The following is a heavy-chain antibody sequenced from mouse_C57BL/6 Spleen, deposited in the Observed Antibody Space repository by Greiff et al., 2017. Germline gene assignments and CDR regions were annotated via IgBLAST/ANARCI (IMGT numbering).Heavy chain of an antibody. D-gene: IGHD2-5*01. CDR3: VRHSHYSNSYYAMDY. CDR2: IRSKSNNYAT. J-gene: IGHJ4*01. Sequence: EVKVVESGGGLVQPKGSLKLSCAASGFSFNTYAMNWVRQAPGKGLEWVARIRSKSNNYATYYADSVKDRFTISRDDSESMLYLQMNNLKTEDTAMYYCVRHSHYSNSYYAMDYWGQGTSVTVSS. V-gene: IGHV10-1*01. CDR1: GFSFNTYA.